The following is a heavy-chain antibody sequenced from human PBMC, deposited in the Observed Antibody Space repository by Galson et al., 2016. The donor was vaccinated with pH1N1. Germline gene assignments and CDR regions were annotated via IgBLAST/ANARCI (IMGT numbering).Heavy chain of an antibody. J-gene: IGHJ4*02. CDR1: GFTFSSFW. D-gene: IGHD7-27*01. CDR3: ARVRLIMPGDPTGYFDF. CDR2: ISSEGSSI. Sequence: SLRLSCAASGFTFSSFWMHWVRQVPGKGLVWVSRISSEGSSISYADSVKGRFTISRDNARNTRYLEMNSLRAEDTALYYCARVRLIMPGDPTGYFDFWGQGALVPVSS. V-gene: IGHV3-74*01.